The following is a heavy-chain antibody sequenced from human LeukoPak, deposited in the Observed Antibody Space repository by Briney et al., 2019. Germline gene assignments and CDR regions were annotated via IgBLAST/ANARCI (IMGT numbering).Heavy chain of an antibody. D-gene: IGHD5-24*01. CDR1: GGSFSGYY. Sequence: PSETLSLTCAVYGGSFSGYYWSWIRQPPGKGLEWIGEINHSGSTNYNPSLKSRVTISVDTSKNQFSLKLSSVTAADTAVYYCARWLGMAKMLPIESGSSEFDYWGQGTLVTVSS. CDR2: INHSGST. V-gene: IGHV4-34*01. J-gene: IGHJ4*02. CDR3: ARWLGMAKMLPIESGSSEFDY.